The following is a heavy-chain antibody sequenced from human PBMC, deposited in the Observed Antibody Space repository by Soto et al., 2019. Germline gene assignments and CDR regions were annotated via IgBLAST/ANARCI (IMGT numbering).Heavy chain of an antibody. V-gene: IGHV1-8*01. J-gene: IGHJ6*02. Sequence: GASVKVSCKASGYTFTSYDINWVRQATGQGLEWMGWMNPNSGNTGYAQKFQGRVTMTRNTSISTAYLQWSSLKASDTAIYYCARHRYNGGPTDNDMDVWGQGTTVTVSS. D-gene: IGHD6-19*01. CDR3: ARHRYNGGPTDNDMDV. CDR1: GYTFTSYD. CDR2: MNPNSGNT.